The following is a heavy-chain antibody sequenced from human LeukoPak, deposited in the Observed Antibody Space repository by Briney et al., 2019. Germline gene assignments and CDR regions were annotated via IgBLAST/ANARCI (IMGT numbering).Heavy chain of an antibody. CDR1: GGSISSYY. CDR3: TRVSYYGTQPPD. D-gene: IGHD3-10*01. CDR2: IYTSGST. J-gene: IGHJ4*02. V-gene: IGHV4-4*07. Sequence: PSETLSLTCTVSGGSISSYYWSWIRQPAGKGLEWIGRIYTSGSTNYNPSLKSRVTISVDTSNNQFSLSVSSVTAADTAVYYCTRVSYYGTQPPDWGQGTLVTVSS.